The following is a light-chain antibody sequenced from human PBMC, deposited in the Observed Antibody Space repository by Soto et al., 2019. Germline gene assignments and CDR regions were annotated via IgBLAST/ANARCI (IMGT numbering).Light chain of an antibody. Sequence: DIQMTPTPSTLSASVGDRVTINCRASQNVNDYLAWYQQKPGNSPKVLIYDASTLESGVPSRFSGSGSGTEFTLTISSLQPDDFATYYCQQYNSYRSFGQGTKVDI. J-gene: IGKJ1*01. V-gene: IGKV1-5*01. CDR3: QQYNSYRS. CDR2: DAS. CDR1: QNVNDY.